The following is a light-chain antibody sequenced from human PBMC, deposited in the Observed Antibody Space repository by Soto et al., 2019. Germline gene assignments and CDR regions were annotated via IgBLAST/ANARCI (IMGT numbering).Light chain of an antibody. CDR3: PQSYSISWT. Sequence: DIQMTQSPSSLSASVGDRVTITCRASQSISSYLNWYQQKPGKAPKLLIYAASSLQSGVPSSFSGSGSGTDFTFTICSLQPEDFATYSCPQSYSISWTFRQGNKVDI. CDR2: AAS. V-gene: IGKV1-39*01. CDR1: QSISSY. J-gene: IGKJ1*01.